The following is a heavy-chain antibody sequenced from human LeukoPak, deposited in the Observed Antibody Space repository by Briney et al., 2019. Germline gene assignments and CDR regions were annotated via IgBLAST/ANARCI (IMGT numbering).Heavy chain of an antibody. CDR2: IIPIFGTA. CDR1: GGTFSSYA. J-gene: IGHJ4*02. D-gene: IGHD6-13*01. Sequence: SVKVSCKASGGTFSSYAISWVRQAPGQGLEWMGGIIPIFGTANYAQKFQGRVTITADESTSTAYMELSSLRSEDTAVYYCASGGLEEQQLVYLSFDYWGQGTLVTVSS. V-gene: IGHV1-69*01. CDR3: ASGGLEEQQLVYLSFDY.